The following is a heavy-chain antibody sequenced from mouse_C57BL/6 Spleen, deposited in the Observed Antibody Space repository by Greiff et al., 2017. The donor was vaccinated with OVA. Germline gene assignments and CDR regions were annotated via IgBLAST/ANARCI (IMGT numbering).Heavy chain of an antibody. Sequence: QVQLKVSGPELVKPGASVKISCKASGYSFTSYYIHWVKQRPGQGLEWIGWLYPGSGNTKYNEKFKGKATLTADTSSSTAYMQLSSLTSEDSAVYYCARPNCDEDYAMDYWGQGTSVTVSS. CDR3: ARPNCDEDYAMDY. J-gene: IGHJ4*01. CDR2: LYPGSGNT. D-gene: IGHD4-1*02. CDR1: GYSFTSYY. V-gene: IGHV1-66*01.